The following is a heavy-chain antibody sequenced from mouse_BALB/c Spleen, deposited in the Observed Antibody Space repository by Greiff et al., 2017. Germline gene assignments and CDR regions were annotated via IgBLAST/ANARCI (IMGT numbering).Heavy chain of an antibody. V-gene: IGHV5-12-1*01. J-gene: IGHJ3*01. CDR2: ISSGGGST. Sequence: EVKLVESGGGLVKPGGSLKLSCAASGFAFSSYDMSWVRQTPEKRLEWVAYISSGGGSTYYPDTVKGRFTISRDNAKNTLYLQMSSLKSEDTAMYYCARWLAYWGQGTLVTVSA. CDR1: GFAFSSYD. CDR3: ARWLAY.